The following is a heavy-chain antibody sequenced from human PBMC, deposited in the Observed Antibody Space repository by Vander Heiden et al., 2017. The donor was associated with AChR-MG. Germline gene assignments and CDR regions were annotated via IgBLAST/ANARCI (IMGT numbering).Heavy chain of an antibody. Sequence: EVQLVESGGGLVQPGGSLRLPCAASGFTFSSYWRSWVRQAPGKGLEWVANIKQDGSEKYYVDSVKGRFTISRDNAKNSLYLQMNSLRAEDTAVYYCARDTNDFWSGYPDFRYWGQGTLVTVSS. CDR1: GFTFSSYW. V-gene: IGHV3-7*01. D-gene: IGHD3-3*01. CDR3: ARDTNDFWSGYPDFRY. J-gene: IGHJ4*02. CDR2: IKQDGSEK.